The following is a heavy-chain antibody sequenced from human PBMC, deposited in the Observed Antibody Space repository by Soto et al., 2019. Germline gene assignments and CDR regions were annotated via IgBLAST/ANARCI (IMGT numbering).Heavy chain of an antibody. CDR1: GFTFNTYW. V-gene: IGHV3-7*01. J-gene: IGHJ4*02. Sequence: GGSLRLSCVASGFTFNTYWMSWVRQAPGKGLEWVANIKEDGSDKYYVDSVKGRFTISRDNAKNLLYLQMDSLGAGDTAMYYCARFTRGSSGDYWGQGTLVTVSA. D-gene: IGHD6-25*01. CDR2: IKEDGSDK. CDR3: ARFTRGSSGDY.